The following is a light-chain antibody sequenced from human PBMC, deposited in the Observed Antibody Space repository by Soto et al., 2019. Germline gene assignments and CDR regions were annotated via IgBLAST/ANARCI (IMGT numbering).Light chain of an antibody. CDR1: QSISRL. CDR2: DAS. J-gene: IGKJ4*01. V-gene: IGKV1-5*01. Sequence: DIQMTQSPSTLSASVRDRVTIACRTSQSISRLLAWYQRKPGKAPKLLIYDASILETGVPSRFSCSRSGTEFSLTINSLQPDDFADYYCQEYSGYPLTFGGGTKVEI. CDR3: QEYSGYPLT.